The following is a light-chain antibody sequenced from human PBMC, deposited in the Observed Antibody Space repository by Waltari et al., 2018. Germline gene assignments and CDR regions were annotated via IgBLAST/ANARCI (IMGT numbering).Light chain of an antibody. J-gene: IGKJ5*01. CDR3: QQSYSTLIA. CDR2: SAS. CDR1: QNIRKY. V-gene: IGKV1-39*01. Sequence: DIQLTQSPSSLSASVGDRFTITCRASQNIRKYLNWYQHKPGKAPNPLIYSASTLQSGVPSRFSGSGAGADFTLTISGLQPEDFATYYCQQSYSTLIAFGQVTRLEIK.